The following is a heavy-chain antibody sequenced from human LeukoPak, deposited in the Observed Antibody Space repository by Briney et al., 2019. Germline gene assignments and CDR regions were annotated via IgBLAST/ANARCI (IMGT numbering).Heavy chain of an antibody. V-gene: IGHV3-9*03. J-gene: IGHJ6*03. CDR2: ISWNSGSI. Sequence: GGSLRLSCAASGFTFDDYAMHWVRQAPGKGLEWVSGISWNSGSIGYADSVKGGFTISRDNAKNSLYLQMNSLRAEDMALYYCAKDIARLGYYYMDVWGKGTTVTVSS. CDR3: AKDIARLGYYYMDV. D-gene: IGHD3-16*01. CDR1: GFTFDDYA.